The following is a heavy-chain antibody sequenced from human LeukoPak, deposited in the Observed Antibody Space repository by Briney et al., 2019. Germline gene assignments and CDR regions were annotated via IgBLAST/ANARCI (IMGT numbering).Heavy chain of an antibody. CDR2: IIPIFGTA. D-gene: IGHD4-11*01. CDR1: GGTFCSYA. Sequence: ASVKVSCKASGGTFCSYAISWVRQAAGQGLEWMGGIIPIFGTANYAQKFQGRVTITADESTSTAYMELSSLRSEDTAVYYCARNDYSAMYYFDYWGQGTLVTVSS. J-gene: IGHJ4*02. CDR3: ARNDYSAMYYFDY. V-gene: IGHV1-69*13.